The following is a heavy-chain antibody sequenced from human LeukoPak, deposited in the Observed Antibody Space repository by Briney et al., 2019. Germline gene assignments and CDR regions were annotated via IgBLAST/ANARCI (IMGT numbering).Heavy chain of an antibody. CDR2: IHSAGST. CDR1: GLTVSNNY. D-gene: IGHD4-17*01. CDR3: ARDCYGGYPPGAMDV. J-gene: IGHJ6*02. Sequence: GGSLRLSCAASGLTVSNNYMSWVRQAPGKGLELVSVIHSAGSTYYADSVKGRFTISRDNSNNTLYLQMNSLRAEDTAVYHCARDCYGGYPPGAMDVSGQGTTVTVSS. V-gene: IGHV3-66*01.